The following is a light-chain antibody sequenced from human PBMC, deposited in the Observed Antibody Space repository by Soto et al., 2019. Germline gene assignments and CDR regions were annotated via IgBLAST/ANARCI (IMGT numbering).Light chain of an antibody. CDR1: QSVSSN. CDR3: QQYNNWPRT. J-gene: IGKJ1*01. CDR2: GAS. V-gene: IGKV3-15*01. Sequence: RVMTQSPATLSESPGERATLSCRASQSVSSNLAWYQQKPGQAPRLLIYGASTRATGIPARFSGSGSGTEFTLTISSLQSEDFAVYYCQQYNNWPRTFGQGTKV.